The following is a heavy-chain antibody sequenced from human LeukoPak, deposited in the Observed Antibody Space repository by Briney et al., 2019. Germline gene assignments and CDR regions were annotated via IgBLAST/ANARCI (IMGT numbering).Heavy chain of an antibody. CDR3: AKDFGELLWGYFQH. D-gene: IGHD3-10*01. Sequence: AGGSLRLSCAASGFTFSSYAMSWVRQAPGKGLEWVSAISGSGGSTYYAGSVKGRFTISRDNSKNTLYLQMDSLRAEDTAVYYCAKDFGELLWGYFQHWGQGTLVTVSS. V-gene: IGHV3-23*01. CDR1: GFTFSSYA. J-gene: IGHJ1*01. CDR2: ISGSGGST.